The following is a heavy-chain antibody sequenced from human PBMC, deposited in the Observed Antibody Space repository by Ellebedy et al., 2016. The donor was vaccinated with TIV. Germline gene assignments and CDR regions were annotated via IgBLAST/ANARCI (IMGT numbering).Heavy chain of an antibody. J-gene: IGHJ6*02. D-gene: IGHD3-22*01. CDR3: ARDHHSSGYYYYGMDV. V-gene: IGHV1-2*02. CDR1: GYTFTSYD. Sequence: ASVKVSCXASGYTFTSYDINWVRQATGQGLECVGWINPKSGGTNYAQKFKGRVTMTSDTSINTAYMELSRLRSDDTAVYYCARDHHSSGYYYYGMDVWGQGTTVTVSS. CDR2: INPKSGGT.